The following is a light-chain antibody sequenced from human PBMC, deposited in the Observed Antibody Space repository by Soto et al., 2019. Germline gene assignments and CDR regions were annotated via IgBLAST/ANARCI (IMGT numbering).Light chain of an antibody. CDR2: EVT. CDR3: CSYTTNSTRI. Sequence: QSALSQHAAVCGSTEQTIAISCTGSTSDVGFYNYVSWYQQHPGKVTKLIIYEVTNQPSGVSNRFSGSKSGNTASLTISGLQAEDEADYYCCSYTTNSTRIFGTGSKVTVL. V-gene: IGLV2-14*01. CDR1: TSDVGFYNY. J-gene: IGLJ1*01.